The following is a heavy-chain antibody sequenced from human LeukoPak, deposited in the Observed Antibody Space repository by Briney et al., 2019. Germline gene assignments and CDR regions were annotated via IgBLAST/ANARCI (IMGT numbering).Heavy chain of an antibody. CDR2: ISGSGGST. J-gene: IGHJ4*02. D-gene: IGHD3-22*01. CDR3: AKGNYYDSTGYYLTYPFDY. Sequence: GGSLRLSCATSGFTFYTHAISWVRQAPGKGLEWVSVISGSGGSTDYADSVKGRFTISRDNSKNTLYLQMNSLRAEDTAVYYCAKGNYYDSTGYYLTYPFDYWGQGTLVTVSS. CDR1: GFTFYTHA. V-gene: IGHV3-23*01.